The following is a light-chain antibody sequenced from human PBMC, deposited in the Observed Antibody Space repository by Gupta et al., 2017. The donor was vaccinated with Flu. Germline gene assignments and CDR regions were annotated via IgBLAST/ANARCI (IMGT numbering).Light chain of an antibody. Sequence: SSDVGGYNYVSWYQQHPGKAPKLMIYDVSKRPSGVPDRFSGSKSGNTASLTISGLQAEDEADYYCCSYAGSYTWVFGGGTKLTVL. CDR1: SSDVGGYNY. J-gene: IGLJ3*02. CDR2: DVS. CDR3: CSYAGSYTWV. V-gene: IGLV2-11*01.